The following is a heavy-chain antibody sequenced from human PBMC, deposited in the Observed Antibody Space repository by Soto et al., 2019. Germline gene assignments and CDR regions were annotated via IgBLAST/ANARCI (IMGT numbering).Heavy chain of an antibody. CDR3: ARNRLVGAKAWFDP. J-gene: IGHJ5*02. D-gene: IGHD1-26*01. CDR1: GGSISSGDYY. CDR2: IYYSGST. Sequence: LSLTCTVSGGSISSGDYYWSWIRQPPGKGLECIGYIYYSGSTYYNPSLKSRVTISVDTPQNQFSLKLTSVTVADTALYYCARNRLVGAKAWFDPWGEGTLVTVSS. V-gene: IGHV4-30-4*01.